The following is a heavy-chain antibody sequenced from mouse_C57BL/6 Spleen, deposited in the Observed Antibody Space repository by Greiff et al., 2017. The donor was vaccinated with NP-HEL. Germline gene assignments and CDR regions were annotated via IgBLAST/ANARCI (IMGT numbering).Heavy chain of an antibody. CDR3: ARGGDYYGSFSIAY. CDR2: ISGGGGNT. V-gene: IGHV5-9*01. CDR1: GFTFSSYT. D-gene: IGHD1-1*01. Sequence: EVHLVESGGGLVKPGGSLKLSCAASGFTFSSYTMSWVRQTPEQRLEWVATISGGGGNTYYPDSVKGRFTIARDNAKNTLYLQMSSLRSEDTALYYCARGGDYYGSFSIAYWGQGTLVTVSA. J-gene: IGHJ3*01.